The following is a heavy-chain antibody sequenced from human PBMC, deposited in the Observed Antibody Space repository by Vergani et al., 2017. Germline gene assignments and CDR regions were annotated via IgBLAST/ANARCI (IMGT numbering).Heavy chain of an antibody. V-gene: IGHV1-69*01. D-gene: IGHD2-2*01. CDR1: GGTFSSYA. J-gene: IGHJ6*02. Sequence: QVPLVQSGAEVKKPGSSVKVSCKASGGTFSSYAISWVRQAPGQGLEWMGGIIPIFGTANYAQKFQGRVTITADESTSTAYMELSSLRSEDTAVYYCARADWGYCSSTSCSSLVGYYYYGMDVWGQGTTVTVSS. CDR2: IIPIFGTA. CDR3: ARADWGYCSSTSCSSLVGYYYYGMDV.